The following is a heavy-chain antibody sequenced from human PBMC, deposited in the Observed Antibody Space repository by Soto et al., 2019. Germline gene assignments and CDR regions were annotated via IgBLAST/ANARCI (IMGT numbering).Heavy chain of an antibody. Sequence: QVQLVQSGAEVKKPGSSVKVSCKASGGTFSSYAISWVRQAPGQGLEWMGGIIPIFATANYAQKFQGRVTITADESTSTAYMELSSLRSEDTAVYYCARGGNPGSGTYWYFDLWGRGTLVTVSS. V-gene: IGHV1-69*12. CDR2: IIPIFATA. CDR3: ARGGNPGSGTYWYFDL. D-gene: IGHD2-15*01. J-gene: IGHJ2*01. CDR1: GGTFSSYA.